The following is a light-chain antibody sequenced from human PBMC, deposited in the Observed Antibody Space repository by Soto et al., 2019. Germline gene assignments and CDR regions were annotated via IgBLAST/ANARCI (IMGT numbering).Light chain of an antibody. CDR1: SSNIGSNY. V-gene: IGLV1-47*01. Sequence: QSVLTQPPSASGTPGQTVTISCSGRSSNIGSNYVYWYQQLPGTAPRLLMYRADQRPSGVPDRFSGSKSGTSASLAISGFRSEDEADYYCAAWDDIVSGLVFGGGTKLTVL. CDR2: RAD. J-gene: IGLJ2*01. CDR3: AAWDDIVSGLV.